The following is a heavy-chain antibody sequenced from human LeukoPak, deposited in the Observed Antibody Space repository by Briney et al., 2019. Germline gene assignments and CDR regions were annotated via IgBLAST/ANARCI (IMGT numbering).Heavy chain of an antibody. CDR3: AHGGHTGERIY. V-gene: IGHV2-5*02. J-gene: IGHJ4*02. CDR2: IYWDGDK. Sequence: SGPTLVNPTQTLTLTCTFSGFSLRTTGLGVAWIRQPPGKALEWIGMIYWDGDKTYSPSLRSRLTITKVTSKNQVVLTMTNMDPVDTATYYCAHGGHTGERIYWGQGTLVTVSS. CDR1: GFSLRTTGLG. D-gene: IGHD2-15*01.